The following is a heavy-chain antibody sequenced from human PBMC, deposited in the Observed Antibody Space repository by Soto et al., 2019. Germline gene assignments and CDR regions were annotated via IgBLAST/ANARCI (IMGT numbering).Heavy chain of an antibody. D-gene: IGHD1-26*01. CDR1: GFTFSSYA. CDR3: APFFGGGCYAFDY. Sequence: GGSLRLSCAASGFTFSSYAMSWVREAPGKGLEWVSAISGSGGNTYYADSVKGRFTISRDNSKLTLYLEIDTLRAEYKCVYYCAPFFGGGCYAFDYWGQGTLVTVSS. V-gene: IGHV3-23*01. J-gene: IGHJ4*02. CDR2: ISGSGGNT.